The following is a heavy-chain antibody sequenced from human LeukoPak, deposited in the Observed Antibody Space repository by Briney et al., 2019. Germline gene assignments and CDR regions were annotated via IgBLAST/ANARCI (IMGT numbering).Heavy chain of an antibody. V-gene: IGHV4-38-2*02. Sequence: SETLSLTCTVSGYSISSGYYWGWIRQPPGKGLEWIGSIYHSGSTYYNPSLKSRVTISVDTSKNQFSLKLSSVTAADTAVYYCARDGVWGGPTYYYGMDVWGQGTTVTVSS. CDR2: IYHSGST. CDR3: ARDGVWGGPTYYYGMDV. D-gene: IGHD3-3*01. CDR1: GYSISSGYY. J-gene: IGHJ6*02.